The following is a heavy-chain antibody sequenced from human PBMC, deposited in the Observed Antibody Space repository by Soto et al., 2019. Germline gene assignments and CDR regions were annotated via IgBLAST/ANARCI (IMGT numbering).Heavy chain of an antibody. CDR1: GFTFNTSS. CDR2: IVICSGNT. V-gene: IGHV1-58*01. CDR3: AAVPGDFDC. J-gene: IGHJ4*02. D-gene: IGHD1-1*01. Sequence: SVKVSCKASGFTFNTSSVQWVRQARGQRLEWMGWIVICSGNTMYAERFKERVTFTRDMSTSTAYMELSSLRSEDTAMYYCAAVPGDFDCWGQGTLVTVSS.